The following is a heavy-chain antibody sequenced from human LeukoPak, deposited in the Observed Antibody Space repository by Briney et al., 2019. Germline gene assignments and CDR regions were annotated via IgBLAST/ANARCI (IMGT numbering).Heavy chain of an antibody. V-gene: IGHV4-59*01. CDR2: IYYTGST. J-gene: IGHJ4*02. Sequence: SETLSLTCTLAGGSISSYYWSWIRQPPGKALEWIGYIYYTGSTSYNPSLTSRVTISVDTSKNQFSPKLSSVTAADTAIYYCARHLGFDGSYPNFPFDYWGQGTLVTVSS. CDR3: ARHLGFDGSYPNFPFDY. D-gene: IGHD1-26*01. CDR1: GGSISSYY.